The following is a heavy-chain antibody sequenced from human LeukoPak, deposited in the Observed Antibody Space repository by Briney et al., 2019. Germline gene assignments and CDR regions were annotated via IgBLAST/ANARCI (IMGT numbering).Heavy chain of an antibody. J-gene: IGHJ4*02. Sequence: GGSLRLSCAASGFTVSSNYMSWVRQAPGKGLEWVSVIYSGGSTYYADSVKGRSTISRDNSKNTLYLQMNSLRAEDTAVYYCARPRGAVAGTFDYWGQGTLVTVSS. D-gene: IGHD6-19*01. V-gene: IGHV3-66*04. CDR3: ARPRGAVAGTFDY. CDR1: GFTVSSNY. CDR2: IYSGGST.